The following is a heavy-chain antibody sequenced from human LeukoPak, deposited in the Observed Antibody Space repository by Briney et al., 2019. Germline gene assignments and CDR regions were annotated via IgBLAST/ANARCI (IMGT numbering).Heavy chain of an antibody. Sequence: ASVKVSCKASGGTFSSYAISWVRQAPGQGLEWMGRIIPILGIANYAQKFQGRVTITADKSTSTAYMELSSLRSEDTAVYYCARPLYGSGNPGHGMDVWGQGTTVTVSS. V-gene: IGHV1-69*04. CDR2: IIPILGIA. D-gene: IGHD3-10*01. CDR1: GGTFSSYA. CDR3: ARPLYGSGNPGHGMDV. J-gene: IGHJ6*02.